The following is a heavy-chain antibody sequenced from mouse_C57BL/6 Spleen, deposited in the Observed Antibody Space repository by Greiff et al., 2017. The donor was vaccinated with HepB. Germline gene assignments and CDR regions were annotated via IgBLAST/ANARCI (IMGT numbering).Heavy chain of an antibody. V-gene: IGHV1-74*01. Sequence: QVQLQQPGAELVKPGASVKVSCTASGYTFTSYWMHWVKQRPGQGLAWIGRIHPSDSDTNYNQTFKGKATLTVDKSSSTASMQLSSLTSEDSAVYYCANDGYYEWYFDVWGTGTTVTVSS. D-gene: IGHD2-3*01. J-gene: IGHJ1*03. CDR3: ANDGYYEWYFDV. CDR2: IHPSDSDT. CDR1: GYTFTSYW.